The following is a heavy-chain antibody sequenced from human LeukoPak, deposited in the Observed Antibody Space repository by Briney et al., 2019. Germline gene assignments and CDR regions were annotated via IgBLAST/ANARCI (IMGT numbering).Heavy chain of an antibody. J-gene: IGHJ4*02. Sequence: SETLSLTCTVSGGSISSSSYYWGWIRQPPGKGLEWIGSIYYSGSTYYNPSLKSRVTISVDTSKNQFPLKLSSVTAADTAVYYCARGARYYDILTGYYISGVDYWGQGTLVTVSS. CDR1: GGSISSSSYY. CDR2: IYYSGST. D-gene: IGHD3-9*01. CDR3: ARGARYYDILTGYYISGVDY. V-gene: IGHV4-39*01.